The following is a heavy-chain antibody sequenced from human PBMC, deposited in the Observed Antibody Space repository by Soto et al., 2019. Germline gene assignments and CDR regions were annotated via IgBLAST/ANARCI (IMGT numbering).Heavy chain of an antibody. D-gene: IGHD3-22*01. CDR3: ARGILSYYDSTPFDY. V-gene: IGHV4-34*01. CDR2: INHSGST. J-gene: IGHJ4*02. Sequence: KPSETLSLTCAVYGGSFSGYYWSWIRQPPGKGLEWIGEINHSGSTNYNPSLKSRVTISVDTSKNQFSLKLSSVTAADTAVYYCARGILSYYDSTPFDYWGQGTLVTVSS. CDR1: GGSFSGYY.